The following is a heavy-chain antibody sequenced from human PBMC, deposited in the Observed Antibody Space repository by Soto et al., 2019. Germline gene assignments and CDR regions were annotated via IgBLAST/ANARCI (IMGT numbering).Heavy chain of an antibody. J-gene: IGHJ4*02. CDR2: MNPNSGNT. CDR1: GYTFTSYD. CDR3: ARMIGYSYGYDYFDY. D-gene: IGHD5-18*01. Sequence: ASVKVSCKASGYTFTSYDINWVRQATGQGLEWMGWMNPNSGNTGYAQKFLGRVNMTRNTSISTAYVELSSLRSEDTAVYYCARMIGYSYGYDYFDYWGQGTLVTVSS. V-gene: IGHV1-8*01.